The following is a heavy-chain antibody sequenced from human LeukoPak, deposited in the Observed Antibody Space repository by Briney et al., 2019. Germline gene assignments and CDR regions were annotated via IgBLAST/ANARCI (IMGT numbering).Heavy chain of an antibody. Sequence: GASVKVSCKASGGTFSSYAISWVRQAPGQGLEWMGGIIPIFGTANYAQKFQGRVTITADESTSTAYMELSSLRSEDTAVYYCARSPQGGYWKDNWFDPWGQGTLVTVSS. CDR2: IIPIFGTA. V-gene: IGHV1-69*13. CDR3: ARSPQGGYWKDNWFDP. J-gene: IGHJ5*02. D-gene: IGHD3-22*01. CDR1: GGTFSSYA.